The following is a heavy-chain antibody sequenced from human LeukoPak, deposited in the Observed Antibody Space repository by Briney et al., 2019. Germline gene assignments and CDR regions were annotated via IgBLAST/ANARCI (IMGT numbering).Heavy chain of an antibody. CDR3: GKGSSSWPSLFDY. V-gene: IGHV3-43*01. CDR1: GFIFDDYA. D-gene: IGHD6-13*01. Sequence: PGGSLRLSCAASGFIFDDYAMHWVRHAPGKGLEWVSLINWNGDSTYYADSVKGRFAISRDNSKNSLYLQMNSLRTEDTALYYCGKGSSSWPSLFDYWGQGTLVTVSS. J-gene: IGHJ4*02. CDR2: INWNGDST.